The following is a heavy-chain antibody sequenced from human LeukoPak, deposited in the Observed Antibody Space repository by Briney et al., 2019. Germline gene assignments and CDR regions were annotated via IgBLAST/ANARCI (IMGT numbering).Heavy chain of an antibody. D-gene: IGHD2-21*02. CDR2: INPNIGDA. J-gene: IGHJ5*01. CDR1: GYTFTDYF. V-gene: IGHV1-2*02. CDR3: ARMALDGGDSIGFDS. Sequence: GASVKVSCKASGYTFTDYFIHWVRQAPGHGLEWMGWINPNIGDASYAQKFQDRVTMTRDRSINTAYMELSRLTSDDTAVYYCARMALDGGDSIGFDSWGQGTLVTVPS.